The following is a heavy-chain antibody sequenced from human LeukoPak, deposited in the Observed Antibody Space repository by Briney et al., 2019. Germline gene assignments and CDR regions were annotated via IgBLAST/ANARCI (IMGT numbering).Heavy chain of an antibody. CDR3: ARDSSSSEDYGDYSFDP. D-gene: IGHD4-17*01. V-gene: IGHV4-31*03. J-gene: IGHJ5*02. CDR1: GGSISSGGYY. CDR2: IYYSGST. Sequence: PSETLSLTCTVSGGSISSGGYYWSWIRQHPGKGLEWIGYIYYSGSTYYNPSLKSRVTISVDTPKNQFSLKLSSVTAADTAVYYCARDSSSSEDYGDYSFDPWGQGTLVTVSS.